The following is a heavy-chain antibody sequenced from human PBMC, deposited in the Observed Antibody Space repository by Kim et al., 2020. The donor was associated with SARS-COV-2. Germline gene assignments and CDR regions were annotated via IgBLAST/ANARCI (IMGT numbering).Heavy chain of an antibody. J-gene: IGHJ4*02. Sequence: SVKGRFTISRDNAKNSLYLQMNSLRAEDTAVYYCARNYVWGSYRPRLFDYWGQGTLVTVSS. D-gene: IGHD3-16*02. CDR3: ARNYVWGSYRPRLFDY. V-gene: IGHV3-21*01.